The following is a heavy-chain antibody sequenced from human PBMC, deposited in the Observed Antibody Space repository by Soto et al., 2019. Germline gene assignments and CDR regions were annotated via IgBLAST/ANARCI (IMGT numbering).Heavy chain of an antibody. CDR3: ARGPQWDRFISVAGSYYFDY. J-gene: IGHJ4*02. CDR2: ISSGSGTM. Sequence: GGSLRLSCAASGFTFSSYTMNWVRQAPGKGLEWVAYISSGSGTMYYADSVKGRFTISRDNAKNSLYLQMNSLRAEDTAVYYCARGPQWDRFISVAGSYYFDYWGPGPLVTVSS. V-gene: IGHV3-48*01. CDR1: GFTFSSYT. D-gene: IGHD6-19*01.